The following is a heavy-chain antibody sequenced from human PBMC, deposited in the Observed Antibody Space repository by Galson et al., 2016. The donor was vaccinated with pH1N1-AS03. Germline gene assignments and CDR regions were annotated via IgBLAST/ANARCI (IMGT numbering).Heavy chain of an antibody. V-gene: IGHV3-7*01. CDR2: IDQDGSEK. Sequence: LSCAASEFRFIDYWMTWVRQAPGKGLEWVANIDQDGSEKYYMDSVEGRFTISRDNAKNSLSLQMNSLRSEDTAVYYCTSGMVELDYWGQGTLVTVSS. D-gene: IGHD3-10*01. CDR1: EFRFIDYW. J-gene: IGHJ4*02. CDR3: TSGMVELDY.